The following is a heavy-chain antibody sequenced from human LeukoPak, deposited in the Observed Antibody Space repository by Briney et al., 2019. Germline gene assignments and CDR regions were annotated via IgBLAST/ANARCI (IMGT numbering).Heavy chain of an antibody. V-gene: IGHV4-4*07. Sequence: SETLSLTCTVSGGSISSYYWSWIRQPAGKGLEWIGRIYTSGSTNYNPSLKSRVTMSVDTSKNQSSLKLSSVTAADTAVYYCAREKGYWPIYYFDYWGQGTLVTVSS. CDR2: IYTSGST. D-gene: IGHD6-13*01. CDR1: GGSISSYY. J-gene: IGHJ4*02. CDR3: AREKGYWPIYYFDY.